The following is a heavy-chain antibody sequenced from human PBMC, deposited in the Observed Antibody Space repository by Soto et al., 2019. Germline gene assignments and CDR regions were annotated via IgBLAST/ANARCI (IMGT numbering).Heavy chain of an antibody. CDR2: ISSSGSTI. Sequence: EVQLVESGGGLVQPGGSLRLSCAASGFTFSSYEMNWVRQAPGKGLEWVSYISSSGSTIYYADSVKGRFTISRDNAKNSLYLQMNSLRAEDTAVYYCARETIAAGVDYWGQGTLVTVSS. CDR1: GFTFSSYE. CDR3: ARETIAAGVDY. J-gene: IGHJ4*02. D-gene: IGHD6-13*01. V-gene: IGHV3-48*03.